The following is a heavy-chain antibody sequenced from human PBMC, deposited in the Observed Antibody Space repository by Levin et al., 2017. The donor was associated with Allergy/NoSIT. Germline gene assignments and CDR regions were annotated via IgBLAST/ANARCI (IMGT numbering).Heavy chain of an antibody. V-gene: IGHV3-66*01. J-gene: IGHJ1*01. Sequence: GESLKISCAGSGFIVSNHLMSWVRQAPGKGLEWVSIIYSRGNAFYADSVKGRFTVSRDESQNTLFLQMNSLRVEDTATYYCARDTQHWGQGTRVTVSS. CDR2: IYSRGNA. CDR3: ARDTQH. CDR1: GFIVSNHL.